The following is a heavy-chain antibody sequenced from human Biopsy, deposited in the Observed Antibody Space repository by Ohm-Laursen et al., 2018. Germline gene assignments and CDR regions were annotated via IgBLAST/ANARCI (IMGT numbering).Heavy chain of an antibody. V-gene: IGHV4-59*08. CDR2: VYNGGIT. CDR1: GGSIISYY. J-gene: IGHJ4*02. Sequence: SETLSLTCTVSGGSIISYYWTWIRQTPGKGLEWIGHVYNGGITNYNPSLKSRVIISADTSKDQFSLKLSSVTAADTAMYYCAAYYYDSSGYFYAFHYWGQGTLVTVSS. D-gene: IGHD3-22*01. CDR3: AAYYYDSSGYFYAFHY.